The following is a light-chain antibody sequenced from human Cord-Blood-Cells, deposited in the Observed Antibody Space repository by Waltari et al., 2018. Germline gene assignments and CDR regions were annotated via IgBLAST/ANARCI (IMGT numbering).Light chain of an antibody. Sequence: IVLTQSPGTLSLSPGKRATLSCRASQTVSSSYLAWYQQEPGQAPRLLIYGASSRATGIPDRFSGSGSGTDFTLTISRLEPEDFAVYYCQQYGSSPPRLTFGGGTKVEIK. CDR3: QQYGSSPPRLT. CDR1: QTVSSSY. V-gene: IGKV3-20*01. J-gene: IGKJ4*01. CDR2: GAS.